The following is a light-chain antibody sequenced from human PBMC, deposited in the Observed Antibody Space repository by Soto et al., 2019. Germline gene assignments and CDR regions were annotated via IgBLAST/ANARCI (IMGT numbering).Light chain of an antibody. CDR3: SSYAGNNTFV. CDR1: SSDVGAYNY. V-gene: IGLV2-8*01. CDR2: EVS. Sequence: QSALTQPPSASGSPGQSVTISCTGTSSDVGAYNYVSWYQQHPGKAPKLMIYEVSKRPSGVPDRFSGSNSGNTASLTVSGLQAEDDADYYCSSYAGNNTFVFGGGTQLTVL. J-gene: IGLJ7*01.